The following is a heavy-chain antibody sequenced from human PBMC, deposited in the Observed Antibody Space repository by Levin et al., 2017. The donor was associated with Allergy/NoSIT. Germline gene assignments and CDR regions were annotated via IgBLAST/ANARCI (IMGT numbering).Heavy chain of an antibody. CDR3: ARVGGGYDSDY. Sequence: SQTLSLTCAVSGGSIRSGGYSWSWIRQPPGKGLEWIGYIYHSGSTYYNPSLKSRVTISVDRSKNQFSLKLSSVTAADTAVYYCARVGGGYDSDYWGQGTLVTVSS. V-gene: IGHV4-30-2*01. CDR1: GGSIRSGGYS. CDR2: IYHSGST. D-gene: IGHD5-12*01. J-gene: IGHJ4*02.